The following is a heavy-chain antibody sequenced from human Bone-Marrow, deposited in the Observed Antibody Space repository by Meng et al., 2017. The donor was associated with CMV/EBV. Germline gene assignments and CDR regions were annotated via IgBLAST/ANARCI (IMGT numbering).Heavy chain of an antibody. J-gene: IGHJ4*02. CDR3: ARGGWLRFSDY. CDR2: INWNGGST. D-gene: IGHD5-12*01. CDR1: GFTFSSYW. V-gene: IGHV3-20*04. Sequence: GESLKISCAASGFTFSSYWMHWVRQAPGKGLEWVSGINWNGGSTGYADSVKGRFTISRDNAKNSLYLQMNSLRAEDTALYYCARGGWLRFSDYWGQGTLVTVSS.